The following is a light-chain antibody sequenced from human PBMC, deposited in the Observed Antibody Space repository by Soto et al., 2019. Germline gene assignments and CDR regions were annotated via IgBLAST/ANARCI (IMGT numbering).Light chain of an antibody. Sequence: DIQMTQSPSTLSASVGDRVTITCRASQSMSGWLAWYQQKPGKAPTVLIYKSPSLQSGVPSRFSGSGSGTELTLTISSLQPDDFANYYCLQYDSYPWTFGQGTKVDIK. CDR1: QSMSGW. CDR3: LQYDSYPWT. V-gene: IGKV1-5*03. CDR2: KSP. J-gene: IGKJ1*01.